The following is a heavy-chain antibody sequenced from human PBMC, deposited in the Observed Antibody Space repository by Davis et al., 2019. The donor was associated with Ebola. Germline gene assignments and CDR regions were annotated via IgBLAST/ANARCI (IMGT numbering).Heavy chain of an antibody. CDR2: INAGNGNT. J-gene: IGHJ5*02. V-gene: IGHV1-3*01. CDR1: GYTFTSYA. CDR3: ARDLGGTYNEAWKDP. D-gene: IGHD1-1*01. Sequence: AASVKVSCKASGYTFTSYAMHWVRQAPGQRLEWMGWINAGNGNTKYSQKFQGRVTMTRDTSISTAFMELSSLGSEDTAVYYCARDLGGTYNEAWKDPWGQGTLVTVSS.